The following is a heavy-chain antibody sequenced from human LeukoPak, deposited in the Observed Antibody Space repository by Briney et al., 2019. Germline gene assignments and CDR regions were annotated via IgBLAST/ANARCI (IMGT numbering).Heavy chain of an antibody. J-gene: IGHJ4*02. Sequence: SVKVSCKASGGTFSSYAISWVRQAPGQGLEWMGGIIPIFGTANYAQKFQGRVTITTDESTSTAYMELSSLRSEDTAVYYCARENGVGATIGFDYWGQGTLVTVSS. CDR2: IIPIFGTA. V-gene: IGHV1-69*05. D-gene: IGHD1-26*01. CDR1: GGTFSSYA. CDR3: ARENGVGATIGFDY.